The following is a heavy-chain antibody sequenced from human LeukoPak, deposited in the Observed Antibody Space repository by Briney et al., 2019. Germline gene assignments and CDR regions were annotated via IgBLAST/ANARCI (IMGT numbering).Heavy chain of an antibody. D-gene: IGHD2-21*01. CDR2: ISSSSSYI. Sequence: GGSLRLSCAASGFTFSSYSVKWVRQAPGKGLEWVSSISSSSSYIYYADSVKGRFTISRDNAKNSLYLQMNSLRAEDTAVYYCARDPRVVSGAFDIWGQGTMVTVSS. J-gene: IGHJ3*02. CDR1: GFTFSSYS. V-gene: IGHV3-21*01. CDR3: ARDPRVVSGAFDI.